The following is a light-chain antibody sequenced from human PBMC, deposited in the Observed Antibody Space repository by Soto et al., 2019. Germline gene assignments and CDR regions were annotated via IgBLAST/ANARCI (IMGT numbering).Light chain of an antibody. CDR3: QKYSSVPV. CDR1: QGIRNY. J-gene: IGKJ3*01. V-gene: IGKV1-27*01. CDR2: AAS. Sequence: DIQMTQSPTSLSASVGDRVTITCRASQGIRNYVAWYQQIPGKAPKLLIYAASTLQSGVPSRYSGSGSGTDFTLTINGLQPEYVATYSCQKYSSVPVFGPGTKVEIK.